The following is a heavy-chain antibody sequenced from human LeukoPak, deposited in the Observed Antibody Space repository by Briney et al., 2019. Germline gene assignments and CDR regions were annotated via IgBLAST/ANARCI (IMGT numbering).Heavy chain of an antibody. CDR2: IYYSGST. D-gene: IGHD5-12*01. CDR1: GGSISSSSYY. V-gene: IGHV4-39*01. J-gene: IGHJ4*02. Sequence: PSETLSLTCTVPGGSISSSSYYWGWIRQPPGKGLEWIGSIYYSGSTYYNPSLKSRVTISVDTSKNQFSLKLSSVTAADTAVYYCARASRHIDYWGQGTLVTVSS. CDR3: ARASRHIDY.